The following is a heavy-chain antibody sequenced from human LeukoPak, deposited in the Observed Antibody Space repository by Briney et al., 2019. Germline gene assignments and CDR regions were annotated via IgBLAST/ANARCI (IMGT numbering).Heavy chain of an antibody. CDR1: GFTFSSYG. J-gene: IGHJ6*02. D-gene: IGHD2-15*01. Sequence: GGSLRLSCAASGFTFSSYGMHWVRQAPGKGLEWVAFIRYDGSNKYYADSVKGRFTISRDNSKNTLYLQMNSLRAEDTAVYYCAKDGYCSGGSCYSDYYYYGMDVWGQGTTVTVSS. CDR2: IRYDGSNK. V-gene: IGHV3-30*02. CDR3: AKDGYCSGGSCYSDYYYYGMDV.